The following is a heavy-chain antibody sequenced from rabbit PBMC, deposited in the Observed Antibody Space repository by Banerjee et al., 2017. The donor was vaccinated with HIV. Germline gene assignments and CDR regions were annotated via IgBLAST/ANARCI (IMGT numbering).Heavy chain of an antibody. V-gene: IGHV1S40*01. CDR3: GRGGGSNGDGCVM. J-gene: IGHJ4*01. CDR1: GFSFSSSYW. CDR2: IYTDDGDT. D-gene: IGHD6-1*01. Sequence: QTLEESGGDLVKPGASLTLTCTASGFSFSSSYWICWVRQAPGKGLEWIGCIYTDDGDTYYATWAKGRFTISKTSSTTVTLQMTSLTAADTATYFCGRGGGSNGDGCVMWGPGTLVTVS.